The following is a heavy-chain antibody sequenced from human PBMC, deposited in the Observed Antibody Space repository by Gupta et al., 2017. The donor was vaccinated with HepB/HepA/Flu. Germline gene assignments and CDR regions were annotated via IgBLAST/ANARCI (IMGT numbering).Heavy chain of an antibody. CDR2: ISTLNGDT. Sequence: QVRLVQSGAEVKKPGASVKVSCKASGYTFTRYGIRWVRQAPGEGLEWMGWISTLNGDTKYEQKFQGRVTMTTDTSTTTAYMELGSLRSDDTAVYYCARGADRRWFDPWGQGTLVTVSS. CDR3: ARGADRRWFDP. V-gene: IGHV1-18*01. J-gene: IGHJ5*02. CDR1: GYTFTRYG.